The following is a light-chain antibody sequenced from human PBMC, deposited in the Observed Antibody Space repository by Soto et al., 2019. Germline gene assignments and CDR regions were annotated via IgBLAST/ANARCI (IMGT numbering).Light chain of an antibody. CDR1: NLGDKY. Sequence: SYELTQPPSVSVSPGQTASVTCSGDNLGDKYTSWYQQKPGQSPALVIFQDSKRPSGIPERFSGSNSGNTATLTISGTQPLDEADYYCQAWDTNIFVFGPGTKVTVL. CDR2: QDS. CDR3: QAWDTNIFV. J-gene: IGLJ1*01. V-gene: IGLV3-1*01.